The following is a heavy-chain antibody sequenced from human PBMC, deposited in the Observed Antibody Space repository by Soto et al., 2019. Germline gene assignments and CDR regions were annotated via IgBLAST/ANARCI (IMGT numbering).Heavy chain of an antibody. D-gene: IGHD3-10*01. Sequence: QVQLQQWGAGLLKPSETLSLTCAVYDGSSNNYYWSWIRQPPGKGLEWIGEINHRGSTNYNASLKSRVTISEDTSKKEFSLELRFVTAADTAVYYCARGGLIRGVLYYWGQGTLVTVSS. CDR1: DGSSNNYY. CDR2: INHRGST. V-gene: IGHV4-34*01. CDR3: ARGGLIRGVLYY. J-gene: IGHJ4*02.